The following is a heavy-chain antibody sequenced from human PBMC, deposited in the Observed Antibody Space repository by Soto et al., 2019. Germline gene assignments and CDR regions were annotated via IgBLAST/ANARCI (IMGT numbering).Heavy chain of an antibody. CDR3: ARDQGYYDSSGYFHS. CDR2: ITSSGDAI. V-gene: IGHV3-11*01. D-gene: IGHD3-22*01. J-gene: IGHJ4*02. Sequence: GGSLRLSCAASGFTFSDYYMSWIRQAPGKGLEWVSYITSSGDAIYYADSVKGRFTISRDNAKNSLYLQMNSLRADDTAVYYCARDQGYYDSSGYFHSWGQGRLVTVSS. CDR1: GFTFSDYY.